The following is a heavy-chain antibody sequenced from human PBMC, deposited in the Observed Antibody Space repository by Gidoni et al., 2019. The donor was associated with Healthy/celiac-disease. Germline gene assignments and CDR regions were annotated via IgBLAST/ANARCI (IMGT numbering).Heavy chain of an antibody. CDR3: ARVLYYYDSSGYYDGYYYGMDV. V-gene: IGHV1-69*01. Sequence: QVQLVQSGAEVKKPGSSVKVSCKASGGTFSSYAISRLRQAPGQGLEWMGGIIHIVGTANYAQKFQGRVTITADESTSTAYMELSSLRSEDTAVYYCARVLYYYDSSGYYDGYYYGMDVWGQGTTVTVSS. CDR1: GGTFSSYA. D-gene: IGHD3-22*01. CDR2: IIHIVGTA. J-gene: IGHJ6*02.